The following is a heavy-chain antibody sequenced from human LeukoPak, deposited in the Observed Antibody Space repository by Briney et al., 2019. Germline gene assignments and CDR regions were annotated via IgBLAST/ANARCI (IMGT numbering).Heavy chain of an antibody. D-gene: IGHD6-19*01. CDR2: IYYSGST. CDR1: GFTFSSNG. J-gene: IGHJ4*02. Sequence: LRLSCAASGFTFSSNGMNWVRQPPGKGLEWIGYIYYSGSTYYNPSLKSRVTISVDTSKDQFSLKLSSVTAADTAVYYCAREVREDRGSGWSFDYWGQGTLVTVSS. V-gene: IGHV4-31*02. CDR3: AREVREDRGSGWSFDY.